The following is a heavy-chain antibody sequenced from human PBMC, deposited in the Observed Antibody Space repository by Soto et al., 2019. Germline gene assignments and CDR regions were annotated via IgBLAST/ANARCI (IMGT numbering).Heavy chain of an antibody. Sequence: PWETLSLTCAVYGGSFSGYYWSWIRQPPGKGLEWIGEINHSGSTNYNPSLKSRVTISVDTSKNQFSLKLSSVTAADTAVYYCARGIAVAGKGCWFDPWGQGTLVTVSS. CDR1: GGSFSGYY. CDR2: INHSGST. V-gene: IGHV4-34*01. CDR3: ARGIAVAGKGCWFDP. J-gene: IGHJ5*02. D-gene: IGHD6-19*01.